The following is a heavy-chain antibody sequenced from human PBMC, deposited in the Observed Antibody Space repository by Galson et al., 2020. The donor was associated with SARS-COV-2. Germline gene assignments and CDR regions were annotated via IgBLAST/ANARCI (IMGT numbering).Heavy chain of an antibody. Sequence: SETLSLTCTVSGGSISSYYWSWIRQPPGKGLEWIGYIYYSGSTNYNPSLKSRVTISVDTSKNQFSLKLSSVTAADTAVYYCARDYGGNEYYFDYWGQGTLVTVSS. CDR1: GGSISSYY. J-gene: IGHJ4*02. CDR2: IYYSGST. V-gene: IGHV4-59*01. CDR3: ARDYGGNEYYFDY. D-gene: IGHD4-17*01.